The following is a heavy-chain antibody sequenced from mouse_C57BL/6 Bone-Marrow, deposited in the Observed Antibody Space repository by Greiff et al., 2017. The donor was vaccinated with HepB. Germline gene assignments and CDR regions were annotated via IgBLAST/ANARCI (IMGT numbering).Heavy chain of an antibody. Sequence: QVQLQQSGAELVKPGASVKMSCKASGYTFTSYWITWVKQRPGQGLEWIGDIYPGSGSTIYNEKFKSKATLTVDTSSSTAYMQLRSLTSEDSAVYYCASEGYDCRWARFAYWGQGTLVTVSA. V-gene: IGHV1-55*01. J-gene: IGHJ3*01. CDR1: GYTFTSYW. CDR2: IYPGSGST. D-gene: IGHD2-4*01. CDR3: ASEGYDCRWARFAY.